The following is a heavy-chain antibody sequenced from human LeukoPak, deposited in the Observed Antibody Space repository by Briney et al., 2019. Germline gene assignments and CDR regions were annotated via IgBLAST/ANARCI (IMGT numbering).Heavy chain of an antibody. V-gene: IGHV1-69*05. D-gene: IGHD4-23*01. Sequence: ASVKVSCKASGGTFSSYAISWVRQAPGQGLEWMGGIIPIFGTANYAQKFQGRVTITTDESTSTAYMELSSLRSVDTTVYYCAINGGVFYYYYMDVWGKGATVTVSS. CDR3: AINGGVFYYYYMDV. CDR1: GGTFSSYA. J-gene: IGHJ6*03. CDR2: IIPIFGTA.